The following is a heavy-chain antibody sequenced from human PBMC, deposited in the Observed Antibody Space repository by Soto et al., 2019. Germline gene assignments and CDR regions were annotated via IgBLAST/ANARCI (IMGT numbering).Heavy chain of an antibody. CDR1: GFTFSSYG. V-gene: IGHV3-33*01. CDR2: IWYDGSKK. Sequence: QVQLVESGGGVVQPGRSLRLSCAASGFTFSSYGMHWVRQAPGKGLEWVAVIWYDGSKKYYADSVKGRFTISRDNSKNTLYLQMNSLRAEDTAVYYCASSVYGPWGQGTLVTVSS. D-gene: IGHD3-10*01. CDR3: ASSVYGP. J-gene: IGHJ5*02.